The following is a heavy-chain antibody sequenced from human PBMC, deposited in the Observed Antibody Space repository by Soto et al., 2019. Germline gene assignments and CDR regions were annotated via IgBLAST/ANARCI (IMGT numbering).Heavy chain of an antibody. V-gene: IGHV1-69*13. CDR2: IIPIFGTA. Sequence: GASVKVSCKASGGTFSSYAISWVRQAPGQGLEWMGGIIPIFGTANYAQKFQGRVTITADESTSKAYMELSSLRSEDTAVYYCARHKGVTPFALSVWFDHWGQGTLVTVSS. D-gene: IGHD4-4*01. CDR1: GGTFSSYA. J-gene: IGHJ5*02. CDR3: ARHKGVTPFALSVWFDH.